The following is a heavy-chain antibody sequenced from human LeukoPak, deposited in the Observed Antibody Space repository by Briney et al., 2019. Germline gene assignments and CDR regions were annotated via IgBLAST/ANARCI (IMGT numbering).Heavy chain of an antibody. CDR2: ISAYNGNT. J-gene: IGHJ3*02. CDR3: ARSYGYAFDI. D-gene: IGHD4-17*01. Sequence: ASVKVSCKASGYTFTSYGISWVRQAPGQGLEWMGWISAYNGNTNYAQKLKARVTTTTDTSTRTAYMELRSLRSDDTAVYYCARSYGYAFDIWGQGTMVTVSS. CDR1: GYTFTSYG. V-gene: IGHV1-18*01.